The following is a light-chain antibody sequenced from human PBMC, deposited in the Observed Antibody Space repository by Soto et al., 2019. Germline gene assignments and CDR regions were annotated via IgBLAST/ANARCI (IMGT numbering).Light chain of an antibody. CDR1: SSDVGGYNF. Sequence: QSALTQPASVSGSPGQSITISCTGTSSDVGGYNFVSWYQQYPGKAPKLMIYDVTNRPSGVSNRFSGSKSGNTASLTISGLQAEDEADYYCSSYARSNTLLFGAGTTLTVL. CDR3: SSYARSNTLL. V-gene: IGLV2-14*03. J-gene: IGLJ2*01. CDR2: DVT.